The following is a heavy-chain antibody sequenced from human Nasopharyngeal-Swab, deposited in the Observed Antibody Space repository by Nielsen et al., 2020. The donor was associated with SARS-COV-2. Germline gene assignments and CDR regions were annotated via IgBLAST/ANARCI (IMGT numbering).Heavy chain of an antibody. CDR3: AKAVAPSSS. D-gene: IGHD6-6*01. V-gene: IGHV3-23*01. CDR1: GFTFSSYA. CDR2: ISGSGGST. J-gene: IGHJ5*02. Sequence: GESLKISCAASGFTFSSYAMSWVRQAPGKGLEWVSAISGSGGSTYYADSVKGRFTISRDNSKNTLYLQMNSLRAEDTAVYYCAKAVAPSSSWGQGTLVTVSS.